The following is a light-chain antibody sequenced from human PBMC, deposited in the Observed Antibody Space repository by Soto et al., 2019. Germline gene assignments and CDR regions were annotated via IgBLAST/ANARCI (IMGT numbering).Light chain of an antibody. CDR3: QEYNSAPCT. CDR2: AAF. CDR1: QAISNY. J-gene: IGKJ1*01. V-gene: IGKV1-27*01. Sequence: DFQMTQSPSSLSASVGDRVTITCRATQAISNYLAWYQQKPGKVPKLLIYAAFTFQSGVPSRFSGRGSGTDFTFTISSPQPEDVVTYYCQEYNSAPCTVGQGSKVEIK.